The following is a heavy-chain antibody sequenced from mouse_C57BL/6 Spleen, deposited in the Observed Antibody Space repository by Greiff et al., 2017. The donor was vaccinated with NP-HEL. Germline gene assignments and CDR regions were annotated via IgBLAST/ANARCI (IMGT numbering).Heavy chain of an antibody. CDR3: AKTGPYYYGRGDWYFDV. V-gene: IGHV2-5*01. CDR1: GFSLTSYG. Sequence: QVQLQQPGPGLVQPSQSLSITCTVSGFSLTSYGVHWVRQSPGKGLEWLGVIWRGGSTDYNAAFMSRLSITKDNSKSQVFFKMNSLQADDTAIYYCAKTGPYYYGRGDWYFDVWGTGTTVTVSS. D-gene: IGHD1-1*01. CDR2: IWRGGST. J-gene: IGHJ1*03.